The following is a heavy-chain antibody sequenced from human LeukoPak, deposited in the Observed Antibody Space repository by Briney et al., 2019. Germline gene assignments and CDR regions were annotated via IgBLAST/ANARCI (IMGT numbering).Heavy chain of an antibody. CDR3: ARGFGYYGSGSRLHFDY. CDR2: ISYDGSNK. D-gene: IGHD3-10*01. Sequence: GGSLRLSCAASGFTFSSYAMHWVRQAPGKGLEWVAVISYDGSNKYYADSVKGRFTISRDNSKNTLYLQMNSLRAEDTAVYYCARGFGYYGSGSRLHFDYWGQGTLVTVSS. CDR1: GFTFSSYA. V-gene: IGHV3-30-3*01. J-gene: IGHJ4*02.